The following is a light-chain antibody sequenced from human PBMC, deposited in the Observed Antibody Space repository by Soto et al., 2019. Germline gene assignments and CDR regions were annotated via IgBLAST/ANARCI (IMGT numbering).Light chain of an antibody. J-gene: IGKJ4*01. CDR2: GAS. Sequence: EIVLTQSPGTLSLSPGERATLSCRASQSVSSNFLAWYQQKPGQAPRLLIYGASIRATVIPDRFSGSGSGTDFTLTLSRLEPDDFAVYYCQQYDTSPLTFGGGTKVDIK. CDR3: QQYDTSPLT. V-gene: IGKV3-20*01. CDR1: QSVSSNF.